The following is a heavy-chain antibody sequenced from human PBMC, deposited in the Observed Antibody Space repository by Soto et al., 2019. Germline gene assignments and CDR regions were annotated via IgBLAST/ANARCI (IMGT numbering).Heavy chain of an antibody. CDR2: IYHSGST. Sequence: SETLSLTCAVSSGSISSSNWWSWVRQPPGKGLEWIGEIYHSGSTNYNPSLKSRVTISVDKSKNQFSLKLSSVTAADTAVYYCARQGGGSGSYYNRIYWFDPWGQGTLVTVSS. V-gene: IGHV4-4*02. CDR3: ARQGGGSGSYYNRIYWFDP. D-gene: IGHD3-10*01. J-gene: IGHJ5*02. CDR1: SGSISSSNW.